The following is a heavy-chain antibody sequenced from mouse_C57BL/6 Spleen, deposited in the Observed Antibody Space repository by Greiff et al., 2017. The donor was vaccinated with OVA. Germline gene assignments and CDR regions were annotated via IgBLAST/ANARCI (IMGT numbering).Heavy chain of an antibody. J-gene: IGHJ2*01. Sequence: QVQLQQPGAELVRPGSSVKLSCKASGYTFTSYWMPWVKQRPIQGLEWIGNIDPSDSETHYNQKFKDKATLTVDKSSSTAYMQLSSLTSEDSAVYYCARGDVTGGYWGQGTTLTVSS. V-gene: IGHV1-52*01. CDR3: ARGDVTGGY. D-gene: IGHD2-13*01. CDR1: GYTFTSYW. CDR2: IDPSDSET.